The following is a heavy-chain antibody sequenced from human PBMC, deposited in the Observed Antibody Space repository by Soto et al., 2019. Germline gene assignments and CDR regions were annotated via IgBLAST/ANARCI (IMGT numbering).Heavy chain of an antibody. CDR2: ISGSGGST. V-gene: IGHV3-23*01. J-gene: IGHJ6*03. CDR3: ARQQDFWRGHYYYYMDV. Sequence: GGSLRLSCAASGFTFSSYAMSWVRQAPGKGLEWVSAISGSGGSTYYADSVKGRFTISRDNSKNTLYLQMNSLRAEDTAVYYCARQQDFWRGHYYYYMDVWGKGTTVTVSS. CDR1: GFTFSSYA. D-gene: IGHD3-3*01.